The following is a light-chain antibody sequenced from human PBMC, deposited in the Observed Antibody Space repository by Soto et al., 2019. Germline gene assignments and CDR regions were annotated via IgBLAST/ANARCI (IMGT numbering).Light chain of an antibody. Sequence: QSVLTQPRSVPGSPGQSVTISCTGTSSDVGGFDFVSWYQQHPDRAPKVIVHDVTKRPAGVPDRFSGSKSGNTASLTVSGLQAEDEGDYYCCSYAGSETFVFGGGTKLTVL. CDR1: SSDVGGFDF. V-gene: IGLV2-11*01. J-gene: IGLJ2*01. CDR2: DVT. CDR3: CSYAGSETFV.